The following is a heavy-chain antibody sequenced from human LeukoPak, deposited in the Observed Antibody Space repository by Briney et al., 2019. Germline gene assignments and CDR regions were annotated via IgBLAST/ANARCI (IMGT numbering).Heavy chain of an antibody. CDR1: GYTLTVYY. J-gene: IGHJ4*02. Sequence: GASVKVSCKASGYTLTVYYIHWVRQAPGQGLEWMGRINPNSGDTNFAQKLQGRVTMTTDTSTSTAYMELRSLRSDDTAVYYCAAEGYSYGIYFDYWGQGTLVTVSS. D-gene: IGHD5-18*01. CDR2: INPNSGDT. CDR3: AAEGYSYGIYFDY. V-gene: IGHV1-2*06.